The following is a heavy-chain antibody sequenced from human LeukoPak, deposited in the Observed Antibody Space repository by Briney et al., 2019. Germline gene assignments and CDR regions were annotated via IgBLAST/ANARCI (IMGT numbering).Heavy chain of an antibody. CDR1: GGSVSSGSYY. J-gene: IGHJ4*02. D-gene: IGHD1-26*01. Sequence: PSETLSLTCTVSGGSVSSGSYYWSWIRQPPGKGLEWIGYIYYSGSTTYNPSLKGRVTISVDTSMNQFSLKLSSVTAADTAVYFCARTNNGSYGQTDYWGQGTLVTVSS. CDR2: IYYSGST. CDR3: ARTNNGSYGQTDY. V-gene: IGHV4-61*01.